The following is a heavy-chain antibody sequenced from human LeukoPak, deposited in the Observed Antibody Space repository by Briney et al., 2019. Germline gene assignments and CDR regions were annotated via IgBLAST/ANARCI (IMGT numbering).Heavy chain of an antibody. D-gene: IGHD6-13*01. CDR1: GASISGYY. CDR2: IFSSGPT. V-gene: IGHV4-4*07. Sequence: SETLSLTCTFSGASISGYYWNWIRQPAGKGLEWIGRIFSSGPTNYNPSLKSRVTMSVDLSKNQFFLRLTSVTAADTAVYYCARGLMMAVAGRGEFHYWGQGTLVTVSS. J-gene: IGHJ4*02. CDR3: ARGLMMAVAGRGEFHY.